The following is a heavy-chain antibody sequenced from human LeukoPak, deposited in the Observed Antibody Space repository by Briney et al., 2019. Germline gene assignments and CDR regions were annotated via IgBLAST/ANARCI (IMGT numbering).Heavy chain of an antibody. D-gene: IGHD3-16*02. CDR2: INHSGST. J-gene: IGHJ4*02. CDR3: ARGRGSYRQYYFDY. V-gene: IGHV4-34*01. CDR1: GGSFSGYY. Sequence: SETLSLTCAVYGGSFSGYYWSWIRQPPGKGLEWIGEINHSGSTNYNPSLKSRVTISADTSKNQFSLKLSSVTAADTAVYYCARGRGSYRQYYFDYWGQGTLVTVSS.